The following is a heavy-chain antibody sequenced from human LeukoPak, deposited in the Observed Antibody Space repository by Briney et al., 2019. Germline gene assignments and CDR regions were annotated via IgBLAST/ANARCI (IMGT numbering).Heavy chain of an antibody. CDR2: ISGSGGST. CDR1: GFTFSSYA. CDR3: AKGSRSYDILTGY. J-gene: IGHJ4*02. V-gene: IGHV3-23*01. D-gene: IGHD3-9*01. Sequence: GGSLRLSCAASGFTFSSYAMSWVRQAPGKGLEWVSAISGSGGSTYYADSVRGRFTISRDNSKNTLYLQMNSLSAEDTAVYYCAKGSRSYDILTGYWGQGTLVTVSS.